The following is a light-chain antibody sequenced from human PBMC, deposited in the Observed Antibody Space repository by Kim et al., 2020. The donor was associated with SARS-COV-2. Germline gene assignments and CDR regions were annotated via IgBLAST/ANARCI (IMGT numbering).Light chain of an antibody. CDR3: QQRRNWPRT. CDR1: QRVNSY. J-gene: IGKJ1*01. CDR2: DAS. V-gene: IGKV3-11*01. Sequence: LATRERSPLSWRDSQRVNSYLAWDQQKGGQAPGLLIYDASNRATGIPARFSGSGSGADFTLTNSSLETEDFAVYDCQQRRNWPRTFGQGTKVDIK.